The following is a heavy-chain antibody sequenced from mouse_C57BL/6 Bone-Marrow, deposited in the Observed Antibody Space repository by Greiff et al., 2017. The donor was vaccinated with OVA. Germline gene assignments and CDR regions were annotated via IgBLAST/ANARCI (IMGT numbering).Heavy chain of an antibody. CDR1: GYTFTSYW. V-gene: IGHV1-69*01. CDR2: IDPSDSYT. D-gene: IGHD1-3*01. CDR3: AKSGRIYGHLFDY. Sequence: QVQLQQPGAELVMPGASVKLSCKASGYTFTSYWMHWVKQRPGQGLEWIGEIDPSDSYTNYNQKFKGKSTVTVYKSSSTAYMQLSSLTSEDSAVYSCAKSGRIYGHLFDYWGQGTTLTVSS. J-gene: IGHJ2*01.